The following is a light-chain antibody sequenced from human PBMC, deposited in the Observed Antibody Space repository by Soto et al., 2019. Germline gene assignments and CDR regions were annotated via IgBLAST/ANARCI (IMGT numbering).Light chain of an antibody. CDR3: AAWDGSLGGVV. Sequence: QSVLTQPPSASGTPGQRVTISCSGSSSNIGSNYVYWYQQLPGTAPKLLIYRNNQRPSGVPDRFSGSKSGPSASLAVSGLRSEDEADYYCAAWDGSLGGVVFGGGTKLTVL. V-gene: IGLV1-47*01. CDR2: RNN. CDR1: SSNIGSNY. J-gene: IGLJ2*01.